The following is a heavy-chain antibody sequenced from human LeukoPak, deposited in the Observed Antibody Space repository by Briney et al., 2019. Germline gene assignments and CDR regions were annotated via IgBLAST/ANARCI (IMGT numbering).Heavy chain of an antibody. Sequence: SETLSLTCTVSGGSISSYYWSWIRQPPGKGLEWIGYIYYSGSTDYNPSLKSRVTISVDTSKNQFSLKLSSVTAADTAVYYCARALIFLAWFDPWGQGTLVTVSS. D-gene: IGHD3-3*01. CDR1: GGSISSYY. V-gene: IGHV4-59*08. CDR2: IYYSGST. CDR3: ARALIFLAWFDP. J-gene: IGHJ5*02.